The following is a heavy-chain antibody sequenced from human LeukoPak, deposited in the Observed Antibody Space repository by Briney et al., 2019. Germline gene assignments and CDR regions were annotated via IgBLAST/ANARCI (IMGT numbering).Heavy chain of an antibody. Sequence: SETLSLTCTVSGGSIISGNYYWSWIRQPAGKGLEWIGRIYTSVSTNYNPSLKSRVTISVDTSKNQFSLKLSSVTAADTAVYYCASEGWAAAGTGYYDYWGQGTLVTVSS. CDR2: IYTSVST. V-gene: IGHV4-61*02. D-gene: IGHD6-13*01. CDR3: ASEGWAAAGTGYYDY. J-gene: IGHJ4*02. CDR1: GGSIISGNYY.